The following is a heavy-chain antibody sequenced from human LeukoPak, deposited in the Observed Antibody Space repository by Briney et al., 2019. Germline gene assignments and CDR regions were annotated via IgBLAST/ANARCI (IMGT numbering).Heavy chain of an antibody. D-gene: IGHD4-23*01. CDR3: AKDLGGFFDY. V-gene: IGHV3-23*01. Sequence: GGSLRLSCAASGFTFSSYSMNGVRQAPGKGLEWVSAISGSGGSTYYADSVKGRFTISRDNSKNTLYLQMNSLRAEDTAVYYRAKDLGGFFDYWGQGTLVTVSS. CDR2: ISGSGGST. CDR1: GFTFSSYS. J-gene: IGHJ4*02.